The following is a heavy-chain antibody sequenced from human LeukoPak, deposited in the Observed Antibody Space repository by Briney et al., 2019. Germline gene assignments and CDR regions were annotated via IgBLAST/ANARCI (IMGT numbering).Heavy chain of an antibody. D-gene: IGHD3-22*01. CDR2: ISSTSNYI. Sequence: GGSLRLSCAASGFTFSSYSMNWVRQAPGKGLEWVSSISSTSNYIYYADSVKGRFTISRDNAKNSLYLQMNSLRAEDTAVYYCARDHPPSSYYDSSGHRDYFDTWGQGTLVTVSS. CDR1: GFTFSSYS. J-gene: IGHJ4*02. CDR3: ARDHPPSSYYDSSGHRDYFDT. V-gene: IGHV3-21*01.